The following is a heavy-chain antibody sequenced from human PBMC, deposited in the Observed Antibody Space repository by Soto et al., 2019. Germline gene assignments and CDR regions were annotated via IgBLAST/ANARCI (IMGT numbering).Heavy chain of an antibody. D-gene: IGHD6-13*01. Sequence: EVQLLESGGGLVQPGGSLRLSCAASGFTFSNYAVTWVRQAPGKRLEWVSTISGSGGSTYYADSVKGRFTIPRDNSKNTLYLQMNSLRAEDTAVYYCAKDQGSSWYEIDYWGQGTLVTVSS. CDR1: GFTFSNYA. CDR2: ISGSGGST. CDR3: AKDQGSSWYEIDY. J-gene: IGHJ4*02. V-gene: IGHV3-23*01.